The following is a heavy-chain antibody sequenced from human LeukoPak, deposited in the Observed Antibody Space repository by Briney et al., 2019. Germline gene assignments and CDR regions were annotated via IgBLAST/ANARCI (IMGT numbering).Heavy chain of an antibody. V-gene: IGHV3-21*04. CDR1: GFTFSSYS. D-gene: IGHD2-2*01. CDR3: AKGGYCSSTSCYVGWFDP. Sequence: GGSLRLSCAASGFTFSSYSMNWVRQAPGKGLEWVSSSSSSSIYINYADSVKGRFTISRDNSKNTLFLQMNSLRAEDTAVYYCAKGGYCSSTSCYVGWFDPWGQGTLVTVSS. J-gene: IGHJ5*02. CDR2: SSSSSIYI.